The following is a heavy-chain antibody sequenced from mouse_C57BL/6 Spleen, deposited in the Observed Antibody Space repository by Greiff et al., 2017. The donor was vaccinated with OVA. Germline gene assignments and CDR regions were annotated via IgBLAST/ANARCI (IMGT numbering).Heavy chain of an antibody. CDR2: ISRGSSTI. V-gene: IGHV5-17*01. CDR3: ARRLYYFDY. J-gene: IGHJ2*01. CDR1: GFTFSDYG. Sequence: EVKLQESGGGLVKPGGSLKLSCAASGFTFSDYGMHWVRQAPEKGLEWVAYISRGSSTIYYADTVKGRFTISRDNAKNTLFLQMTSLRSEDTAMYYCARRLYYFDYWGQGTTLTVSS.